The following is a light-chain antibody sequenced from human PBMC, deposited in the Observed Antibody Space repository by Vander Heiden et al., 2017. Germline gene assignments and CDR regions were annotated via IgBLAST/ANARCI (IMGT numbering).Light chain of an antibody. CDR2: GAS. Sequence: MTQSPATLSVSPGERATLSCRASQSVSSNLAWYQQKPGQAPRLLIYGASTRATGIPARFSGSGSGTEFTLTISSLQSEDFAVYYCQQYNNWPPLTFGGGTKVEIK. CDR1: QSVSSN. CDR3: QQYNNWPPLT. V-gene: IGKV3-15*01. J-gene: IGKJ4*01.